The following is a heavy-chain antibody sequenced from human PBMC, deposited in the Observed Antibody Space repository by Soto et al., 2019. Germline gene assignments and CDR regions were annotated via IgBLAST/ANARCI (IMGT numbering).Heavy chain of an antibody. CDR3: ARAGSGSYYNPRWFDP. Sequence: SETLSLTCAVSGGSISSSNWWSWVRQPPGEGLQWIGEIYHSGSTNYNPSLKSRVTISVDKSKNQFSLKLSSVTAADTAVYYCARAGSGSYYNPRWFDPWGQGTLVTVSS. CDR2: IYHSGST. D-gene: IGHD3-10*01. CDR1: GGSISSSNW. J-gene: IGHJ5*02. V-gene: IGHV4-4*02.